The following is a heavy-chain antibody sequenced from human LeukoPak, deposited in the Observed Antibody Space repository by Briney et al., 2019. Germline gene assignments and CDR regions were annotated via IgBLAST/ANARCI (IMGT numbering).Heavy chain of an antibody. D-gene: IGHD3-22*01. Sequence: PGGSLRLSCAVSGITLSNYGMSWVRQAPGKGLEWVSGISGSGGNTYYADSVKGRFTISRDNSKNTVYLQMNSLRAEDTAVYFCAKRGVVIRVILVGFHKEAYYFDSWGQGALVTVSS. CDR1: GITLSNYG. CDR3: AKRGVVIRVILVGFHKEAYYFDS. J-gene: IGHJ4*02. V-gene: IGHV3-23*01. CDR2: ISGSGGNT.